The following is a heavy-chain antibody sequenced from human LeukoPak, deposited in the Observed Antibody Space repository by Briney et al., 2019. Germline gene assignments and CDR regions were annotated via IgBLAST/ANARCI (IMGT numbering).Heavy chain of an antibody. J-gene: IGHJ5*02. CDR3: ARGGGSSYYDSSGYVDNWFDP. CDR2: INPNSGGT. CDR1: GYTFTGYY. V-gene: IGHV1-2*02. Sequence: ASVKVSCKASGYTFTGYYMHWVRQAPGQGLEWMGWINPNSGGTNYAQKFQGRVTMTRDTSISTACMELSRLRSDDTAVYYCARGGGSSYYDSSGYVDNWFDPWGQGTLVTVSS. D-gene: IGHD3-22*01.